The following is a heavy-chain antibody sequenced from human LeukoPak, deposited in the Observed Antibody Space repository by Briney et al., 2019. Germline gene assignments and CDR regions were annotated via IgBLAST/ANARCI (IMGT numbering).Heavy chain of an antibody. V-gene: IGHV4-59*01. Sequence: PSETLSLTCTVSGGSISIFYWSWIRQPPEKGLEWIGDIYYSGTTNYNPSLKSRVTISLDTSKNQFSLRLSSVTAADTAVYYCARIDAVAATPTSFDYWGQGTLVTVSS. D-gene: IGHD6-19*01. CDR3: ARIDAVAATPTSFDY. CDR1: GGSISIFY. CDR2: IYYSGTT. J-gene: IGHJ4*02.